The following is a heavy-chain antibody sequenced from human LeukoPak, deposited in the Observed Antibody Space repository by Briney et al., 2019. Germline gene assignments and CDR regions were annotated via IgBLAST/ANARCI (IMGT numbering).Heavy chain of an antibody. V-gene: IGHV3-23*01. CDR1: GFTFSSYA. CDR3: AKDRTVGASYWYFDL. CDR2: ISSTGGST. J-gene: IGHJ2*01. D-gene: IGHD1-26*01. Sequence: GGSLRLSCAGSGFTFSSYAMSWVRQAPGKGLEWVSVISSTGGSTFYADSVKGRFTISRDSSKNTLFLHMNTLRAEDTAIYYCAKDRTVGASYWYFDLWGRGTLVTVSS.